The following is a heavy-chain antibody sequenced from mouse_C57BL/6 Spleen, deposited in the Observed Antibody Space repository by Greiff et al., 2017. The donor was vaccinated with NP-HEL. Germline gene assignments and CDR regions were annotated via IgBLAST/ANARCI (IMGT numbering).Heavy chain of an antibody. CDR2: IRSKSNNYAT. D-gene: IGHD3-1*01. CDR3: VRHEGGLTYAMDY. J-gene: IGHJ4*01. Sequence: EAGGGLVQPKGSLKLSCAASGFSFNTYAMNWVRQAPGKGLEWVARIRSKSNNYATYYADSVKDRFTISRDDSESMLYLQMNNLKTEDTAMYYCVRHEGGLTYAMDYWGQGTSVTVSS. CDR1: GFSFNTYA. V-gene: IGHV10-1*01.